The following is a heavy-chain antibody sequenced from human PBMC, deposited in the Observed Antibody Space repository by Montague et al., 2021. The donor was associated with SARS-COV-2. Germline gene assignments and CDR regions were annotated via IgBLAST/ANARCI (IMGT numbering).Heavy chain of an antibody. J-gene: IGHJ4*01. Sequence: SETLSLTCTVSGGSTASHYWNWIRQSPGKRPEWIGYVYYNGDTKYNPSLQSRVTISIDTSKNHFSLNLTSVAAADTGVYYCARGLGYTSMFRFFDYWGHGAQVTVSS. CDR1: GGSTASHY. CDR2: VYYNGDT. CDR3: ARGLGYTSMFRFFDY. D-gene: IGHD2-2*02. V-gene: IGHV4-59*11.